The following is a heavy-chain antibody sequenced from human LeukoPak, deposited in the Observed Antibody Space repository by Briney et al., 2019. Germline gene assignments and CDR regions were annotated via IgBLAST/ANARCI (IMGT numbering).Heavy chain of an antibody. D-gene: IGHD4-11*01. CDR1: GFTFSGYA. V-gene: IGHV3-23*01. CDR2: ISGSGGST. J-gene: IGHJ6*02. CDR3: ARVSRDFYSNYYYYYGMDV. Sequence: GGSLRLSCAASGFTFSGYAMSWVRQAPGKGLEWVSAISGSGGSTYYADSVKGRFTISRDNAKNSLYLQMNSLRAEDTAVYYCARVSRDFYSNYYYYYGMDVWGQGTTVTVSS.